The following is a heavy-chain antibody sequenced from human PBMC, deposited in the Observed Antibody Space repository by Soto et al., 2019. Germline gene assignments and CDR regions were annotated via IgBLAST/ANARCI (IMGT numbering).Heavy chain of an antibody. D-gene: IGHD5-12*01. V-gene: IGHV3-21*01. Sequence: EVQLVESVGGLVKPGGSLRLSCAASGFTFSSYSMNWVRQAPGKGLEWVSSISSRSSYIYYADSVKGRFTTSRDNAKNSLYLQMTSMRAEDTAVDYWALGEMAKVPFDYWGQGTLVTVSS. CDR3: ALGEMAKVPFDY. CDR2: ISSRSSYI. CDR1: GFTFSSYS. J-gene: IGHJ4*02.